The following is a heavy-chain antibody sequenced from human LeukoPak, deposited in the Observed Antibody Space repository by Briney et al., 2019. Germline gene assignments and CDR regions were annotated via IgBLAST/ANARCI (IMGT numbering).Heavy chain of an antibody. CDR2: INEDGSTK. CDR3: ARGRAYSTCHY. J-gene: IGHJ4*02. V-gene: IGHV3-7*03. D-gene: IGHD2-2*01. CDR1: EFTFSNTC. Sequence: GGSLRLSCTASEFTFSNTCMTWVRQAPGKGLAWLANINEDGSTKNYVDSVKGRFSISRDNAKKSLYLQMNSLRAEDTAVYYCARGRAYSTCHYWGQGTLVTVSS.